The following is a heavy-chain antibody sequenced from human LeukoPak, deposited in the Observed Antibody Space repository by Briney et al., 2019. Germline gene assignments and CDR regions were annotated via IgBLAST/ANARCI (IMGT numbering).Heavy chain of an antibody. CDR1: GFTFTDYH. J-gene: IGHJ4*02. D-gene: IGHD1-26*01. V-gene: IGHV3-11*01. CDR2: ISSSGSTI. CDR3: ARASIVVGATIFDY. Sequence: PGGSLRLSCAASGFTFTDYHMNWIRQAPGKGLEWVSYISSSGSTIYYADSVKGRFTISRDNAKNSLYLQMNSLRAEDTAVYYCARASIVVGATIFDYWGQGTLVTVSS.